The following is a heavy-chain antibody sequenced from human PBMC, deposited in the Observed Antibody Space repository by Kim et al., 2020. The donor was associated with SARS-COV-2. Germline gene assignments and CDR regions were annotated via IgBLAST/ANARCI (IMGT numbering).Heavy chain of an antibody. CDR2: TYYRSKWYN. V-gene: IGHV6-1*01. CDR3: ARTPITMIAYTGAFDI. D-gene: IGHD3-22*01. Sequence: SQTLSLTCAISGDSVSSNSAAWNWIRQSPSRGLEWLGRTYYRSKWYNDYAVSVKSRITINPDTSKNQFSLQLNSVTPEDTAVYYCARTPITMIAYTGAFDIWGQGTMVTVSS. J-gene: IGHJ3*02. CDR1: GDSVSSNSAA.